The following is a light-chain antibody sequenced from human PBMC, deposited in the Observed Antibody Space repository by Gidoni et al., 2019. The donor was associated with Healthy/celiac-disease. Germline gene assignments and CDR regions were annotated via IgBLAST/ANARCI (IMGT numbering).Light chain of an antibody. CDR1: QGISNY. CDR2: AAS. Sequence: DNQMTQSASSLSASVGDRVTITCQASQGISNYLHWNQQKPGKAPKLLIYAASTLETGVPSRFSGSGSGTDFTFTISCLQPEAIATYYCQQYDNLPITFGGGTKVEIK. V-gene: IGKV1-33*01. J-gene: IGKJ4*01. CDR3: QQYDNLPIT.